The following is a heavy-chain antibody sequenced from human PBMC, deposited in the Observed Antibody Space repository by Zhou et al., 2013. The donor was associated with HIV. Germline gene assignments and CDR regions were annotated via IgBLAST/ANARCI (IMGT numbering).Heavy chain of an antibody. V-gene: IGHV1-46*01. CDR3: ARTWELTGAFDI. D-gene: IGHD1-26*01. CDR2: INPSGGST. CDR1: GYTFTSYY. Sequence: QVQLMQSGAEVKKPGASVKVSCKASGYTFTSYYIHWVRQAPGQGLEWMGIINPSGGSTSYAQKFQGRVTMTRDTSTSTVYMELSSLRSEDTAVYYCARTWELTGAFDIWGQGTMVTVSS. J-gene: IGHJ3*02.